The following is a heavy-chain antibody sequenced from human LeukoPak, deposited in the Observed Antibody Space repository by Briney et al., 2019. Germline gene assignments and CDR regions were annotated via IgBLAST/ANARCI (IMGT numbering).Heavy chain of an antibody. D-gene: IGHD1-26*01. J-gene: IGHJ5*02. CDR2: IYNGVNT. V-gene: IGHV4-61*01. CDR3: ARSRAFNSGAFDP. Sequence: SGTLSLTCTVSGASVSSASYWTWIRQPPGKGVEWIAHIYNGVNTNYNPSLKSRVTISVDTSKNQFSLRLNSVTAADTAVYYCARSRAFNSGAFDPWGQGSLVTVSS. CDR1: GASVSSASY.